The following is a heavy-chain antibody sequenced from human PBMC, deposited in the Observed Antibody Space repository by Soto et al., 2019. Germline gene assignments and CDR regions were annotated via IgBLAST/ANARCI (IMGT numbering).Heavy chain of an antibody. CDR1: GASISSADYF. D-gene: IGHD3-9*01. CDR2: IYYSGNI. J-gene: IGHJ5*02. CDR3: ARQRTVYFARPGDWLDP. V-gene: IGHV4-30-4*01. Sequence: QVQLQESGPGLVKPSQTLSLTCTVSGASISSADYFWSWIRQPPGQGLEWIGYIYYSGNIFYNPSLESRVTISVHTSKNQFSLKLTSVTAADTAVYYCARQRTVYFARPGDWLDPWGQGTLVTVSS.